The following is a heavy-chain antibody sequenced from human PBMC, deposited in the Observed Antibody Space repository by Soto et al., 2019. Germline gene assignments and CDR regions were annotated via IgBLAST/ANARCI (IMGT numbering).Heavy chain of an antibody. Sequence: ASVKVSCKASGYTFTSYAMHWVRQAPGQRLEWMGWINAGNGNTKYSQKFQGRVTITRDTSASTAYMELSSLRSEDTAVYYCARDRLYGDYLFDYWGQGTLVTVSS. CDR3: ARDRLYGDYLFDY. V-gene: IGHV1-3*01. D-gene: IGHD4-17*01. CDR1: GYTFTSYA. CDR2: INAGNGNT. J-gene: IGHJ4*02.